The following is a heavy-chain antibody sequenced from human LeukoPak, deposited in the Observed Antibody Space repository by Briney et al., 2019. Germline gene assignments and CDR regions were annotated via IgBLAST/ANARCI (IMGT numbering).Heavy chain of an antibody. Sequence: GASVNVSCKASGYTFTFYYMHWVRQAPGQGLEWMGWINPNSGDTHYGQKFQGRVTMTRDTSISTAYMELSSLRSDDTAVYYCARVRNAFDPWGQGTLVTVSS. V-gene: IGHV1-2*02. CDR1: GYTFTFYY. CDR2: INPNSGDT. CDR3: ARVRNAFDP. J-gene: IGHJ5*02.